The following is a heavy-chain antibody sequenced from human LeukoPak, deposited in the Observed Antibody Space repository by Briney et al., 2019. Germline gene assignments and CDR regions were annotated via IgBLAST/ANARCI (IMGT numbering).Heavy chain of an antibody. CDR2: ISSSSSYI. D-gene: IGHD6-6*01. V-gene: IGHV3-21*01. J-gene: IGHJ6*03. Sequence: GGSLRLSCAASGFTFSSYSMNWVRQAPGKGLEWVSSISSSSSYIYYADSVKGRFTISRDNAKNSLYLQMNSLRAEDTAVYYCALYSSSSRNTEYYYYYMDVLGKGTTVTVSS. CDR3: ALYSSSSRNTEYYYYYMDV. CDR1: GFTFSSYS.